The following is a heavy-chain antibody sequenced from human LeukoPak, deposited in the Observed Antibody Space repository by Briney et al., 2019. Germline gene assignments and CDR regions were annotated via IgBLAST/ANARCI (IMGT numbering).Heavy chain of an antibody. Sequence: GVSLRLSCAACGFTFNNYAINWVRQAPGKGLECVSVISGSGDSTYYADSVKGRFIIYRDNSKNTVSLKMHSLRAEDAAVYFCAKWAPGILTGYAFYFDSWGQGTLVTVSS. V-gene: IGHV3-23*01. CDR2: ISGSGDST. J-gene: IGHJ4*02. D-gene: IGHD3-9*01. CDR3: AKWAPGILTGYAFYFDS. CDR1: GFTFNNYA.